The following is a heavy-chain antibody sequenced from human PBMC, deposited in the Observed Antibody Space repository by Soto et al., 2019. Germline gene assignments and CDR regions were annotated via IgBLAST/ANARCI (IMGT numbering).Heavy chain of an antibody. CDR1: GYTFTSYG. CDR2: ISAYNGNT. CDR3: SRGPNYFDY. Sequence: QVQLVQSGAEVKKPGASVKVSCKASGYTFTSYGISWVRQAPGQGLEWIGWISAYNGNTNYAQKLHGRVTMTKDTSKSKAYMKLRSLRSDDRAVYYCSRGPNYFDYWGQGTLVTVSS. J-gene: IGHJ4*02. V-gene: IGHV1-18*01.